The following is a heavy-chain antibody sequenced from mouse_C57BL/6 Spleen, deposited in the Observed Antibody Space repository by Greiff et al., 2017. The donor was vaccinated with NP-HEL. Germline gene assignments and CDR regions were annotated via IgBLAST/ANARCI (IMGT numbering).Heavy chain of an antibody. CDR3: AREGGNYD. CDR2: IHPNSGST. J-gene: IGHJ2*01. V-gene: IGHV1-64*01. D-gene: IGHD2-1*01. Sequence: QVQLQQPGAELVKPGASVKLSCKASGYTFTSYWMHWVKQRPGQGLEWIGMIHPNSGSTNYNEKVKSRATLTVDQSPRTAYMQLSSLTSEDSAVYYCAREGGNYDWGQGTTLTVSS. CDR1: GYTFTSYW.